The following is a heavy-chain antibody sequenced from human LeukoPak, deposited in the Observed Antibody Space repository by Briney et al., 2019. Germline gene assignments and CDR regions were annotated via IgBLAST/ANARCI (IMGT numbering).Heavy chain of an antibody. Sequence: SETLSLTCTVSGGSISSYYWSWIRQPPGKGLEWIGYIHYSGSTTYNPSLKSRVTISVDTSKNQFSLKLSSVTAADTAVYYCARVGYYGSGSYYNVQYYFDYWGQGTLVTVSS. CDR2: IHYSGST. CDR3: ARVGYYGSGSYYNVQYYFDY. CDR1: GGSISSYY. V-gene: IGHV4-59*01. D-gene: IGHD3-10*01. J-gene: IGHJ4*02.